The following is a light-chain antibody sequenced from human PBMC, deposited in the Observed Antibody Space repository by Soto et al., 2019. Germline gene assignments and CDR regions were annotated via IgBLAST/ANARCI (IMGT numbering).Light chain of an antibody. J-gene: IGLJ3*02. CDR2: EVS. CDR3: SSYTSSSTWV. Sequence: QSALTQPASVSGSPGQSITISCTGTSSDVGGYKYVSWYQQHPGKAPKLILFEVSNRPSGVYDRFSGSKSGNTACLTISGLQAEDEADYYCSSYTSSSTWVFGGGTKLTVL. CDR1: SSDVGGYKY. V-gene: IGLV2-14*01.